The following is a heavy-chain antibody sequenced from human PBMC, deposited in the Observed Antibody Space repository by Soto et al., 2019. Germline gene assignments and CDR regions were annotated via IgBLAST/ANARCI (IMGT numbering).Heavy chain of an antibody. V-gene: IGHV3-30*18. J-gene: IGHJ4*02. CDR3: AKDGVAAALDS. D-gene: IGHD6-13*01. Sequence: QVQLVESGGGVVQPGRSLRLSCAASGFTFSSDGMHWVRQAPGKGLEWVAVISYDGSNKYYADSVKGRFTISRDNSKNTLYLQMNSLRAEDTAVYYCAKDGVAAALDSWGQGTLVTVSS. CDR1: GFTFSSDG. CDR2: ISYDGSNK.